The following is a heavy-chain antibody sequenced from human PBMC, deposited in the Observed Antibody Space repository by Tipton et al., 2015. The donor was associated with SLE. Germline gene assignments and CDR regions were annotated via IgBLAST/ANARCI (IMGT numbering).Heavy chain of an antibody. Sequence: TLSLTCAVYGGSFSGYYWNWIRQPPGKGLEWIGEINHSERTNYSPSLKSRVTISVDTSKNQFSLKLSSVTAADTAVYYCAGERIVGATTDYWGQGTLVTVSS. V-gene: IGHV4-34*01. J-gene: IGHJ4*02. D-gene: IGHD1-26*01. CDR3: AGERIVGATTDY. CDR1: GGSFSGYY. CDR2: INHSERT.